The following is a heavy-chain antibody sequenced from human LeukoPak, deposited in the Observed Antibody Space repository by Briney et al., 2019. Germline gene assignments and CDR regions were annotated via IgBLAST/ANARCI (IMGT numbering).Heavy chain of an antibody. CDR2: IYYSGST. Sequence: KPSETLSLTCTVSGRSINSYYWSWIRQPPGKGLEWIGYIYYSGSTNYNPSLKSRVTISVDTSNNKFSLKLTSLTAADTAVYYCVRHLSAGRLAFDIWGQGTMVTVSS. CDR1: GRSINSYY. CDR3: VRHLSAGRLAFDI. J-gene: IGHJ3*02. D-gene: IGHD2-15*01. V-gene: IGHV4-59*08.